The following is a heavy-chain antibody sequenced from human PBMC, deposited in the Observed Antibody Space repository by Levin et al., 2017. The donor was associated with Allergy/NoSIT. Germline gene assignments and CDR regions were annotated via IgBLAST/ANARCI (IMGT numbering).Heavy chain of an antibody. J-gene: IGHJ6*02. CDR1: GYTFTSYD. CDR3: ARGGLRPFSSGWYPLFRDYYYGMDV. Sequence: GESLKISCKASGYTFTSYDINWVRQATGQGLEWMGWMNPNSGNTGYAQKFQGRVTMTRNTSISTAYMELSSLRSEDTAVYYCARGGLRPFSSGWYPLFRDYYYGMDVWGQGTTVTVSS. CDR2: MNPNSGNT. D-gene: IGHD6-19*01. V-gene: IGHV1-8*01.